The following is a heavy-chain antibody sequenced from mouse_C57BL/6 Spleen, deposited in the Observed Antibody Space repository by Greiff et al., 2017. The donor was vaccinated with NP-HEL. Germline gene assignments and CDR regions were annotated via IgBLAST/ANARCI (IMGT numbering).Heavy chain of an antibody. D-gene: IGHD5-1*01. CDR2: ISDGGSYT. J-gene: IGHJ4*01. CDR3: ARDYLYAMDY. Sequence: EVKVVESGGGLVKPGGSLKLSCAASGFTFSSYAMSWVRQTPEKRLEWVATISDGGSYTYYPDNVKGRFTISKDNATNNLYLQMSHLKSEDTAMYYCARDYLYAMDYWGQGTSVTVSS. CDR1: GFTFSSYA. V-gene: IGHV5-4*01.